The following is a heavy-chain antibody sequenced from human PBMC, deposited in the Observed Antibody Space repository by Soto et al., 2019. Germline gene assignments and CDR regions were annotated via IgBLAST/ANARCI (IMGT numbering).Heavy chain of an antibody. CDR2: INPNSGGT. Sequence: ASVKVSCKASGYTFTGYYMHWVRQAPGQGLEWMGWINPNSGGTNYAQKFQGRVTMTRDTSISTAYMELSRLGSDDTAVYYCARPYYDSSGPQNYYFDYWGHGTLVTVSS. CDR1: GYTFTGYY. J-gene: IGHJ4*01. D-gene: IGHD3-22*01. V-gene: IGHV1-2*02. CDR3: ARPYYDSSGPQNYYFDY.